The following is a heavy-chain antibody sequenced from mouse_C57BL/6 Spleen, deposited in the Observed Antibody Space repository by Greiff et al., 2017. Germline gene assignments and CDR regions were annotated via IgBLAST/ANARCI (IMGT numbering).Heavy chain of an antibody. J-gene: IGHJ1*03. CDR1: GYTFTSYW. V-gene: IGHV1-59*01. CDR3: AREVRQYWYFDV. CDR2: IDPSDSYT. Sequence: QVQLQQPGAELVRPGTSVKLSCKASGYTFTSYWMHWVKQRPGQGLEWIGVIDPSDSYTNYNQKFKGKATLTVDTSYSTAYMQLSSLTSEDSAVYYCAREVRQYWYFDVGGTGTTVTVSS. D-gene: IGHD2-14*01.